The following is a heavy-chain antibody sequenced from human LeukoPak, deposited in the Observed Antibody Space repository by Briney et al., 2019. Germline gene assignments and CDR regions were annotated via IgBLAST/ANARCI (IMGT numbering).Heavy chain of an antibody. CDR1: GFTFSSYA. Sequence: GGSLRLSCAASGFTFSSYAMSWVRQAPGKGLEWVSAISGSGGSTYYADSVKGRFTISRDNSKNTLYLQMNSLRAEDTAVYYCARNNGYGSGTGDYWGQGTLVTVSS. J-gene: IGHJ4*02. D-gene: IGHD3-10*01. CDR2: ISGSGGST. CDR3: ARNNGYGSGTGDY. V-gene: IGHV3-23*01.